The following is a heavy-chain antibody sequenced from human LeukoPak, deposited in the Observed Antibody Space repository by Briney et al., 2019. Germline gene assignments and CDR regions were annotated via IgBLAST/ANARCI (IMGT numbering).Heavy chain of an antibody. CDR1: GFTFSSYA. CDR2: ISGSGGST. J-gene: IGHJ6*02. CDR3: AKGGPMVSYYGMDV. Sequence: GGSLRLFCAASGFTFSSYAMSWVRQAPGKGLEWVSAISGSGGSTYYADSVKGRFTISRDNSKNTLYLQMNSLRAEDTAVYYCAKGGPMVSYYGMDVWGQGTTVTVSS. V-gene: IGHV3-23*01. D-gene: IGHD3-10*01.